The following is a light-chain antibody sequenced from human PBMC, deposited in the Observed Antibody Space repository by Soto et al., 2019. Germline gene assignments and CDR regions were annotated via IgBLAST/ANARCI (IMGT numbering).Light chain of an antibody. J-gene: IGKJ1*01. CDR1: QSVVSSH. Sequence: EIVLTQSPGTLSLSPGERDTLSCRASQSVVSSHLAWYQQKPGQAPRLLIYGVSSRATGIPDRFSGSGSGTDFTLSISGLEPEDFAVYYCQQYEIAPKTFGQGTKVEIK. CDR3: QQYEIAPKT. V-gene: IGKV3-20*01. CDR2: GVS.